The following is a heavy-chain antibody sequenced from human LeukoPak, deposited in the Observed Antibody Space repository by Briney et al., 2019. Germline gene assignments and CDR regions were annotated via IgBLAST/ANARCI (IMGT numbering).Heavy chain of an antibody. Sequence: AGGSLRLSCAASGFTFSGSAMHWVRQASGKGLEWVGRIRSKANIYATAYAASVKGRFTISRDDSKNTAYLQMNSLKTEDTAVYYCTRSGSVVVVVAATRHYYYGMDVWGKGTTVTVSS. CDR1: GFTFSGSA. CDR2: IRSKANIYAT. V-gene: IGHV3-73*01. CDR3: TRSGSVVVVVAATRHYYYGMDV. D-gene: IGHD2-15*01. J-gene: IGHJ6*04.